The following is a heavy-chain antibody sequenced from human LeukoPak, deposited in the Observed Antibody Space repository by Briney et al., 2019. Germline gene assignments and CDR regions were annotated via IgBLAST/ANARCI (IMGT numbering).Heavy chain of an antibody. V-gene: IGHV3-21*01. J-gene: IGHJ4*02. CDR1: GFTFSSYG. Sequence: GGTLRLSCAASGFTFSSYGMSWVRQAPGKGLEWVPSISSSSSYIYYADSVKGRFTISRDNAKNSLYLQMNSLRAEDTAVYYCARGGVYSSGWYVDYWGQGTLVTVSS. D-gene: IGHD6-19*01. CDR2: ISSSSSYI. CDR3: ARGGVYSSGWYVDY.